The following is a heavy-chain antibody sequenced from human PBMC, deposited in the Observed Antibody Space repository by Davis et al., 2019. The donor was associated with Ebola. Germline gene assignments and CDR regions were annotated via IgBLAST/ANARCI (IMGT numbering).Heavy chain of an antibody. D-gene: IGHD4-17*01. CDR3: AAATVTTVYFDY. V-gene: IGHV3-23*01. CDR2: ISGSGGST. Sequence: GESLKISCAASGFTFSSYAMSWVRQAPGKGLEWVSAISGSGGSTYYADSVKGRFTISRDNSKTTLYLQMNSLRAEDTAVYYWAAATVTTVYFDYWGQGTLVTVSS. J-gene: IGHJ4*02. CDR1: GFTFSSYA.